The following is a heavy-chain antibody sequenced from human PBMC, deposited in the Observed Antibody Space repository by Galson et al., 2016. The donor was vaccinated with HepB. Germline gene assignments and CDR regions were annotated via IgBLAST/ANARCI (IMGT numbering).Heavy chain of an antibody. CDR1: GFTFTTSA. D-gene: IGHD4-23*01. CDR3: AKQLPYGGNSRSPDY. CDR2: ISGSGGGT. V-gene: IGHV3-23*01. J-gene: IGHJ2*01. Sequence: SLRLSCAASGFTFTTSAMSWVRQAPGKGLEWVSAISGSGGGTFYADSVKGRFTISRDNSKNTLFLQMHSLRVEDTAVYYCAKQLPYGGNSRSPDYWGRGTLVTVSS.